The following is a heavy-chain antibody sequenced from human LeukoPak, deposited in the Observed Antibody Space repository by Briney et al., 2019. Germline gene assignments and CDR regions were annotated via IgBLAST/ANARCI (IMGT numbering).Heavy chain of an antibody. V-gene: IGHV1-69*05. CDR3: ARLKVLRYFDLFDP. CDR1: GGTFSSSA. J-gene: IGHJ5*02. CDR2: IIPIFGTT. Sequence: ASVKVSCKASGGTFSSSAISRVRQAPGQGLEWMGGIIPIFGTTNYAQKFQGRVTITTDESTGTAYMELSSLRSEDTAVYYCARLKVLRYFDLFDPWGQGTLVTVSS. D-gene: IGHD3-9*01.